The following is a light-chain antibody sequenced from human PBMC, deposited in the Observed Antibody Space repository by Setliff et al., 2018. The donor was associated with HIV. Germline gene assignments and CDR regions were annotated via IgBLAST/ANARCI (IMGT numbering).Light chain of an antibody. Sequence: QSVLTQPPSASGTPGQRVTISCSGSSSNIGRNYVYWYQQLPGTTPKLLIYRNNQRPSGVPDRFSGSKSGNTASLTISGLQAEDETDYYCCSYAGSSTVVFGGGTKVTVL. CDR2: RNN. CDR3: CSYAGSSTVV. CDR1: SSNIGRNY. V-gene: IGLV1-47*01. J-gene: IGLJ2*01.